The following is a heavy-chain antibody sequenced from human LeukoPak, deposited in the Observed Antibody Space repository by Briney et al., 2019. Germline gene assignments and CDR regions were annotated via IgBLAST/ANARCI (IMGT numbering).Heavy chain of an antibody. Sequence: GGSLRLFRAASGFTFSSYAMTWVRQAPGKGLEWVANIKQDGSVKYYVDSVKGRFTISRDNAKNSLSLQMNSRRAEDTAVYYCASPGSVGDTGMPDYWGQGTLVTVSS. CDR1: GFTFSSYA. CDR2: IKQDGSVK. D-gene: IGHD5-18*01. CDR3: ASPGSVGDTGMPDY. J-gene: IGHJ4*02. V-gene: IGHV3-7*01.